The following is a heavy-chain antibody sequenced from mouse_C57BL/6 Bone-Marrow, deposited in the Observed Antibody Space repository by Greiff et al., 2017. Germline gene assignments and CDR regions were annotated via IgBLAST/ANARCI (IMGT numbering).Heavy chain of an antibody. J-gene: IGHJ3*01. CDR2: IDPETGGT. CDR1: GHTFTDHV. D-gene: IGHD4-1*01. Sequence: PSGAEPVRPGASVTLSCKASGHTFTDHVMHWVKQTPVHGLEWIGAIDPETGGTSYKQKFKGKAILTADKSSSTAYIELRSLTSEDSAVCYCTRRGKLTGKAWFAYWGQGDLVTVSA. V-gene: IGHV1-15*01. CDR3: TRRGKLTGKAWFAY.